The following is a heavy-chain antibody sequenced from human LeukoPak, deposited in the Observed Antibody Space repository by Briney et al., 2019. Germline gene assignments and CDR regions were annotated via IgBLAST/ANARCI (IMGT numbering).Heavy chain of an antibody. CDR1: GGSISSGGYY. CDR2: IYYSGST. J-gene: IGHJ5*02. CDR3: ARVMTTVTTFGPDYWFDP. Sequence: SETLSLTCTVSGGSISSGGYYWSWIRQHPGKGLEWIGYIYYSGSTYYNPSLKSRVTISVDTSKNQFSLKLSSVTAADTAVYYCARVMTTVTTFGPDYWFDPWGQGILVTVSS. V-gene: IGHV4-31*03. D-gene: IGHD4-17*01.